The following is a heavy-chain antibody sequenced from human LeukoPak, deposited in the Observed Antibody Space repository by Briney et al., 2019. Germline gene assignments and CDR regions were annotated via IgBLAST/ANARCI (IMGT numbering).Heavy chain of an antibody. J-gene: IGHJ5*02. Sequence: SQTLSLTCTVSGGSISSPGYYWSWIRQRPGKGLEWVGFIYYSGTTYYNPSLKSRVFISLTTSQNQVSLQLSSMTAADTAEYYWASATGGAAAADLAPGGGGRLVT. CDR3: ASATGGAAAADLAP. CDR1: GGSISSPGYY. V-gene: IGHV4-31*03. D-gene: IGHD6-13*01. CDR2: IYYSGTT.